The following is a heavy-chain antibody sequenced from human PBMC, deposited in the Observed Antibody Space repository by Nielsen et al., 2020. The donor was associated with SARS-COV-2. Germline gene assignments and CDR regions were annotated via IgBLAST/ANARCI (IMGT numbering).Heavy chain of an antibody. Sequence: GESLKISCAASGFTFSSYAMSWVRQAPGKRLEWVSAISGSGGSTYYADSVKGRFTISRDNSKNTLYLQMNSLRAEDTAVYYCAKDGGPAVFDYWGQGTLVTVSS. J-gene: IGHJ4*02. CDR1: GFTFSSYA. V-gene: IGHV3-23*01. CDR3: AKDGGPAVFDY. CDR2: ISGSGGST.